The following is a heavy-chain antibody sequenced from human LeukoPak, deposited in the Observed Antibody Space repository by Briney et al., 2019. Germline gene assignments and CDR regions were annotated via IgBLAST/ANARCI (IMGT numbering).Heavy chain of an antibody. CDR3: ARPRDGYNDYWYFDL. V-gene: IGHV1-69*13. J-gene: IGHJ2*01. D-gene: IGHD5-24*01. CDR1: GYTFTDYY. Sequence: ASVKVSCKASGYTFTDYYMHWVRQAPGQGLEWMGGIIPIFGTANYAQKFQGRVTITADESTSTAYMELSSLRSEDTAVYYCARPRDGYNDYWYFDLWGRGTLVTVSS. CDR2: IIPIFGTA.